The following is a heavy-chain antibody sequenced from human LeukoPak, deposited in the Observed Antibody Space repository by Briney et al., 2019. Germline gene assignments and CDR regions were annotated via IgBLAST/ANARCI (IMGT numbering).Heavy chain of an antibody. Sequence: SETLSLTCTVSGGSISSGGYYWSWIRQPPGKGLEWIGYIYHSGSTYYNPSLKSRVTISVDRSKNQFSLKLSSVTAADTAVYYCARGRDIVGATIWGQGTLVTVSS. D-gene: IGHD1-26*01. J-gene: IGHJ4*02. CDR3: ARGRDIVGATI. V-gene: IGHV4-30-2*01. CDR1: GGSISSGGYY. CDR2: IYHSGST.